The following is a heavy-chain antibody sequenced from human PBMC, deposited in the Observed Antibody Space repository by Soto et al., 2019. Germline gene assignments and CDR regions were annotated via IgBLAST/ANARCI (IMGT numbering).Heavy chain of an antibody. CDR3: TTLTMRLAHPDL. J-gene: IGHJ4*02. CDR2: IKSKADGGAT. D-gene: IGHD3-22*01. V-gene: IGHV3-15*01. CDR1: GFTFSNAW. Sequence: EVQLVESGGGLVKPGGSLRLSCAASGFTFSNAWMNWVRQAPGKGLEWVARIKSKADGGATDYAAPVKGRFTISRDDSENTLSLQMDSLKTEDTAVYFGTTLTMRLAHPDLWGQGTLVTVSS.